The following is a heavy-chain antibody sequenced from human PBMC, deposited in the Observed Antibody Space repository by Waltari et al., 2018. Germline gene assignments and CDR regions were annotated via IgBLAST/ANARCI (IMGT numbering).Heavy chain of an antibody. J-gene: IGHJ4*02. CDR1: GFACANYG. CDR3: AKSSGSYYEVFDY. D-gene: IGHD1-26*01. CDR2: ISGSGGTT. Sequence: EVRLVEPGGGLVQPGGSLSLSCAVSGFACANYGMCGVSQAPGTGLECVSSISGSGGTTYYADSVKGRFTMSKDNSKNTLFLQMNSLRVDDTADYYCAKSSGSYYEVFDYWGRGTLVTVSS. V-gene: IGHV3-23*04.